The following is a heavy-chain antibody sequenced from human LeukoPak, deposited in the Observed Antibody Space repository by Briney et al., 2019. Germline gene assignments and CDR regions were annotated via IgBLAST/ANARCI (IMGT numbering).Heavy chain of an antibody. CDR1: GGSISSYY. Sequence: PSETLSPTCTVSGGSISSYYWSWIRQPPGKGLEWIGYIYYSGSTNYNPSLKSRVTISVDTSKNQFSLKLSSVTAADTAVYYCARGGGYYSKDFDYWGQGTLVTVSS. D-gene: IGHD3-22*01. J-gene: IGHJ4*02. CDR3: ARGGGYYSKDFDY. V-gene: IGHV4-59*01. CDR2: IYYSGST.